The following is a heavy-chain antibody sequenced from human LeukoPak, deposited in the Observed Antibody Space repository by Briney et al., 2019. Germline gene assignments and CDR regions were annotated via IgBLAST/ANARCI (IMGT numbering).Heavy chain of an antibody. CDR3: AKDTFGSGSYSLDY. J-gene: IGHJ4*02. D-gene: IGHD3-10*01. CDR2: ISGSGGST. V-gene: IGHV3-23*01. CDR1: GFTFSSYG. Sequence: GGTLRLSCAASGFTFSSYGMSWVRQAPGKGREWVSAISGSGGSTYYADSVKGRFTISRDNSKNTLYLQMNRLRAEEPAVYYCAKDTFGSGSYSLDYWGQGTLVTVSS.